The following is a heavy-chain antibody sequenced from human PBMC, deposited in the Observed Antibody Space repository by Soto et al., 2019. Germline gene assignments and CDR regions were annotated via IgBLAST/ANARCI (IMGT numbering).Heavy chain of an antibody. Sequence: GGSLRLSCAASGFTFSTYWMHWFRQAPGKGLMWVSRINSGGGTTTYADSVKGRFTISRDNAKNTLYLQMNGLRAEDTALYYCARWFTYGNFDYFDYWGQGTQVTVS. J-gene: IGHJ4*02. CDR3: ARWFTYGNFDYFDY. D-gene: IGHD3-10*01. CDR2: INSGGGTT. V-gene: IGHV3-74*01. CDR1: GFTFSTYW.